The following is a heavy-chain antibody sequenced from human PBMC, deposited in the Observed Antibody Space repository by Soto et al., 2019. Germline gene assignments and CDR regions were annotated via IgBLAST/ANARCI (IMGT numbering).Heavy chain of an antibody. Sequence: EVQLVESGGGLVQPGGSLKLSCAASGFTFSGSAMHWVRQASGKGLEWVGRIRSKANSYATAYAASVKGRFTISRDDSKNTAYLQMNSLKTEDTAVYYCTRHGEVVTHDGAFDIWGQGTIVTVSS. V-gene: IGHV3-73*01. CDR2: IRSKANSYAT. CDR1: GFTFSGSA. CDR3: TRHGEVVTHDGAFDI. J-gene: IGHJ3*02. D-gene: IGHD2-21*02.